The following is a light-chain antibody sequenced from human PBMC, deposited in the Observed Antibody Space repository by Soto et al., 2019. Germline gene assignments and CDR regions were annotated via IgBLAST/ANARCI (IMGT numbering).Light chain of an antibody. V-gene: IGKV1-5*01. Sequence: DIQMTQSPSTLSAFVGDRVIITCRASQSVSSWLAWYQQKQGKAPKFLIYDASSLGSGVPSRFSGSGTGAEFTLTISSLQPDDSATYYCQLYSSYPLTFGQGTKLEIK. CDR3: QLYSSYPLT. CDR2: DAS. CDR1: QSVSSW. J-gene: IGKJ2*01.